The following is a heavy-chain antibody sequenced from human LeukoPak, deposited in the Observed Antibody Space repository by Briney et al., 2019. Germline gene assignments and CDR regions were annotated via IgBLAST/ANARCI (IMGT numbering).Heavy chain of an antibody. CDR2: IYTSGST. CDR1: GGSISSGSYY. J-gene: IGHJ4*02. Sequence: SQTLSLTCTVSGGSISSGSYYWSWIRQPAGKGLGWIGGIYTSGSTNYNPSLKSRVTISVDTSKNQFSLKLSSVTAADTAVYYCARSDYYYDSSGYYFYDYWGQGTLVTVSS. CDR3: ARSDYYYDSSGYYFYDY. V-gene: IGHV4-61*02. D-gene: IGHD3-22*01.